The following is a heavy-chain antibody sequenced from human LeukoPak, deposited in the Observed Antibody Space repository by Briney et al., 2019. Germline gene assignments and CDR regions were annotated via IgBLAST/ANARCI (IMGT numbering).Heavy chain of an antibody. V-gene: IGHV5-51*01. D-gene: IGHD2-15*01. CDR3: ARQAFTPHCSGGSCYSYFDY. CDR2: IYPGDFDT. J-gene: IGHJ4*02. Sequence: GESLKISRKGSGYRFTSYWIGWVRQMPGKGLEWVGIIYPGDFDTVYSPSFQGQVTISADKSISTAYLQWSSLKASDTAMYYCARQAFTPHCSGGSCYSYFDYWGQGTLVTVSS. CDR1: GYRFTSYW.